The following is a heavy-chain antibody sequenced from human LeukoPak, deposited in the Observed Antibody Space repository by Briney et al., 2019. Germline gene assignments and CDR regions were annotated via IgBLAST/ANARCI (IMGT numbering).Heavy chain of an antibody. Sequence: PGGSLRLSCAASGFTFSSYGMHWVRQAPGKGLEWVAAISNGKTYYADSVRGRFAISRDDSTNTVYLHMNSLRDEDTALYHCVREAGYCAPVCVKTNWFDPWGQGTLVTVSS. J-gene: IGHJ5*02. CDR1: GFTFSSYG. CDR3: VREAGYCAPVCVKTNWFDP. V-gene: IGHV3-23*01. D-gene: IGHD2-15*01. CDR2: ISNGKT.